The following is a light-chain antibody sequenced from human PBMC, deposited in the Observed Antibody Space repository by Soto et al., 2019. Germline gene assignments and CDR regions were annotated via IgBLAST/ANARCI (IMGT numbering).Light chain of an antibody. CDR1: SSDVGGYNY. J-gene: IGLJ1*01. V-gene: IGLV2-14*01. CDR2: DVT. CDR3: CSYTTSNTRQIV. Sequence: QSALTQPASVSGSPGQSITISCTGTSSDVGGYNYVSWYQQQPGKAPKFMIYDVTNRPSGVSDRFSGSKSGNTAALTISGLQAEDEADYYCCSYTTSNTRQIVFGTGTKLNV.